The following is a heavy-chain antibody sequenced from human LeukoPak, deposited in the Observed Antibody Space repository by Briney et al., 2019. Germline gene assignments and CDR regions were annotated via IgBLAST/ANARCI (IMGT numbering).Heavy chain of an antibody. V-gene: IGHV3-7*01. CDR1: GFTFSSYW. J-gene: IGHJ6*03. Sequence: AGGSLRLSCAASGFTFSSYWMSWVRQAPGKGLEWVANIKQDGSEKYYVDSVKGRFTISRDNAKNSLYLQMNSLRVEDTAVYYCARVVGSSFRYYYYYMDVWGKGTTVTVSS. CDR3: ARVVGSSFRYYYYYMDV. D-gene: IGHD6-6*01. CDR2: IKQDGSEK.